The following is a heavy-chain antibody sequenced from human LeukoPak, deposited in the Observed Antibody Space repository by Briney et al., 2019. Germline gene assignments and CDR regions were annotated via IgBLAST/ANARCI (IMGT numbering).Heavy chain of an antibody. J-gene: IGHJ4*02. CDR3: ARGHPSSWRNPFDY. Sequence: SETLSLTCTVSGGSISSYYWSWIRQPPGKGLEWIGYIYYSGSTNYNPSLKSRVTISVDTSKNQFSLKLSSVTAADTAVYYCARGHPSSWRNPFDYWGQGTLVTVSS. CDR1: GGSISSYY. D-gene: IGHD6-13*01. V-gene: IGHV4-59*01. CDR2: IYYSGST.